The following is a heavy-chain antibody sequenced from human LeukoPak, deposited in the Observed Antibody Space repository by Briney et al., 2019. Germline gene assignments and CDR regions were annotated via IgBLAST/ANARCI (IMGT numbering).Heavy chain of an antibody. V-gene: IGHV3-21*01. CDR2: ISVRSNYR. D-gene: IGHD3-22*01. Sequence: GGSLRLSCRASGFSFTTYSMNWVRQAPGKGLEWVSSISVRSNYRYYADSVRGRFTISRDDARDSLFLQMNSLRAEDMAVYFCVRLRRNSDRSGYYYYYDYWGQGTLVTVSS. CDR3: VRLRRNSDRSGYYYYYDY. J-gene: IGHJ4*02. CDR1: GFSFTTYS.